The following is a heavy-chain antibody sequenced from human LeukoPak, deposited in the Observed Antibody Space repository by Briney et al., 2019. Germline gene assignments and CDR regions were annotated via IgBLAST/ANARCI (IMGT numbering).Heavy chain of an antibody. Sequence: SGPALVKPTQTLTLTCTFSGFSLSTSGMCVSWIRQPPGKALEWLAVVDWDDDKYYSTSLKTRLTISKDNSKNQVVLTLTDMDPVDTATYYCARMRYTVSYSHFDYWGQGTLVTVSS. CDR3: ARMRYTVSYSHFDY. J-gene: IGHJ4*02. V-gene: IGHV2-70*01. CDR2: VDWDDDK. CDR1: GFSLSTSGMC. D-gene: IGHD1-26*01.